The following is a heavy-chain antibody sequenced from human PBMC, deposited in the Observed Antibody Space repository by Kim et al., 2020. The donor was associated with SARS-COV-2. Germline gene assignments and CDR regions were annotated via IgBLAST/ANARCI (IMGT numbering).Heavy chain of an antibody. J-gene: IGHJ3*02. Sequence: SETLSLTCTVSGGSISSYYWSWIRQPPGKGLEWIGYIYYSGSTNYNPSLKSRVTISVDTSKNQFSLKLSSVTAADTAVYYCARHLGQQLDAFDIWGQGTMVTVSS. D-gene: IGHD6-13*01. V-gene: IGHV4-59*08. CDR1: GGSISSYY. CDR3: ARHLGQQLDAFDI. CDR2: IYYSGST.